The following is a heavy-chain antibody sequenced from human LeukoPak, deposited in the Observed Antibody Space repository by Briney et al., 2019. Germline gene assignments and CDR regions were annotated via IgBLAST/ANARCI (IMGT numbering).Heavy chain of an antibody. Sequence: GGSLRLSCAASGFTFSGSALHWVRQASGKGMEWVGRIRSTANGYATAYAASVKGRFTISRDDSKNTAYLQMDSLKTEDTAVYYCTGNYYGSGSYADFDYWGQGTLVTVSS. CDR2: IRSTANGYAT. D-gene: IGHD3-10*01. V-gene: IGHV3-73*01. CDR3: TGNYYGSGSYADFDY. J-gene: IGHJ4*02. CDR1: GFTFSGSA.